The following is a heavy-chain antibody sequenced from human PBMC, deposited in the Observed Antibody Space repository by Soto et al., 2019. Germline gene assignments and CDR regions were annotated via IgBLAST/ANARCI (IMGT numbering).Heavy chain of an antibody. J-gene: IGHJ4*02. D-gene: IGHD5-18*01. CDR3: AEGGGYGYFY. V-gene: IGHV3-23*01. CDR1: GFTFSSYA. CDR2: ISGSGGST. Sequence: EVQLLESGGGLVQPGGSLRLSCAASGFTFSSYAMSWVRQAPGKGLEWVSAISGSGGSTYYADSMKGRFTISRDKSKNTLYLQMNSLRAEDTAVYYCAEGGGYGYFYWGQGTLVTVSS.